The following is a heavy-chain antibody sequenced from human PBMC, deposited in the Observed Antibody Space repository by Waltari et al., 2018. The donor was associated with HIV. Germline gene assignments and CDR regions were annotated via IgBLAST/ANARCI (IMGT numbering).Heavy chain of an antibody. V-gene: IGHV4-31*03. Sequence: QVQLQESGPGLVKPSQTLSLSCTVSGGSISSGDYYWSWIRQHPGKGLEWIGYIYYTGSTYYNSSRKSRVTISVDMSKNQFSLKLTSVTAADTAVYYCARGLDSSGYYYGLGDAFDIWGQGTMVTVSS. CDR2: IYYTGST. CDR1: GGSISSGDYY. D-gene: IGHD3-22*01. J-gene: IGHJ3*02. CDR3: ARGLDSSGYYYGLGDAFDI.